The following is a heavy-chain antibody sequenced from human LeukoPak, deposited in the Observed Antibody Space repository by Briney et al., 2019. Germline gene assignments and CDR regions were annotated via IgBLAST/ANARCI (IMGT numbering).Heavy chain of an antibody. Sequence: PGGSLRLSCAASGFTFSNAWMSWVRQAPGKGLEWVGRIKSKTDGGTTDYAAPVKSRFTISRDDSKNTLYLQMNSLKTEDTAVYYCTTSLSDYYGSGSYYTSPHDYWGQGTLVTVSS. J-gene: IGHJ4*02. D-gene: IGHD3-10*01. CDR2: IKSKTDGGTT. CDR3: TTSLSDYYGSGSYYTSPHDY. V-gene: IGHV3-15*01. CDR1: GFTFSNAW.